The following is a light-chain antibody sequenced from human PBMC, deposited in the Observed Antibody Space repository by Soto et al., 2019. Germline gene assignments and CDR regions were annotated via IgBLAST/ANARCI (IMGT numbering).Light chain of an antibody. J-gene: IGLJ3*02. Sequence: QSVLNQPPSASGTPGQRVTISCSGSTSNIGSNTVNWYQQLPGTAPKLVIYSNNQRPSGVPDRFSGSKSGTSASLAISGLQSEDEADYYCAAWYDSLNGVVFGGGTKLTVL. CDR3: AAWYDSLNGVV. CDR1: TSNIGSNT. CDR2: SNN. V-gene: IGLV1-44*01.